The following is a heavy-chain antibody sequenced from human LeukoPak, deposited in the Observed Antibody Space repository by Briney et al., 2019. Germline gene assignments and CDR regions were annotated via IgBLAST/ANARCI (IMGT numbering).Heavy chain of an antibody. Sequence: PSETLSLTCAVYGGSFSGYYWSWIRQPPGKGLEWIGEINHSGSTNYNPSLKSRVTISVDTSKNQFSLKLSSVTAADTAVYYCAGGEPHYYYDSSGYYYPWGQGTLVTVSS. CDR1: GGSFSGYY. CDR3: AGGEPHYYYDSSGYYYP. V-gene: IGHV4-34*01. D-gene: IGHD3-22*01. J-gene: IGHJ5*02. CDR2: INHSGST.